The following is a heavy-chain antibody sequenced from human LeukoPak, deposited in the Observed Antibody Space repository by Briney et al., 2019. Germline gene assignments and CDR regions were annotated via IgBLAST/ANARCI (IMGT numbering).Heavy chain of an antibody. CDR3: ARTRPSWYYDSSGYYRRGWFDP. V-gene: IGHV4-34*01. CDR1: GGSFSGYY. Sequence: SETLSLTCAVYGGSFSGYYWSWIRQPPGMGLEWIGEINHSGSTNYDPSLKSRVTISVDTSKTQFSLKLSSVTAAGTAVYYCARTRPSWYYDSSGYYRRGWFDPWGQGTLVTVSS. D-gene: IGHD3-22*01. CDR2: INHSGST. J-gene: IGHJ5*02.